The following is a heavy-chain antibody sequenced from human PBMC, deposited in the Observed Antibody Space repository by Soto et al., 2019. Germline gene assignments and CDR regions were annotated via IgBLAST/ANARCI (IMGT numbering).Heavy chain of an antibody. CDR2: ISSSSTI. CDR3: ARTQWLNN. Sequence: GGSLRLSCAASGFTFSSYSMNWVRQAPGKGLEWVSYISSSSTIYYADSVKGRFTISRDNAKKSLYLQMNSLRDEDTAVYYCARTQWLNNWGQGTMVTVSS. J-gene: IGHJ4*02. CDR1: GFTFSSYS. D-gene: IGHD5-12*01. V-gene: IGHV3-48*02.